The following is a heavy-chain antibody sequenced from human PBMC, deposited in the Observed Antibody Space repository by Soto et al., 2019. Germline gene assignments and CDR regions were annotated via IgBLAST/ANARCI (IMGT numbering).Heavy chain of an antibody. J-gene: IGHJ4*02. CDR2: IIPIFGTA. Sequence: QVQLVQSGAEVKKPGSSVKVYCKASGGTFSSYAISWVRQAPGQGLEWMGGIIPIFGTANYAQKFQGRVTITADESTSTAYMELSSLRSEDTAVYYCARANYYDSSGYYYWFYYYLGQGTLVTVSS. CDR3: ARANYYDSSGYYYWFYYY. CDR1: GGTFSSYA. D-gene: IGHD3-22*01. V-gene: IGHV1-69*01.